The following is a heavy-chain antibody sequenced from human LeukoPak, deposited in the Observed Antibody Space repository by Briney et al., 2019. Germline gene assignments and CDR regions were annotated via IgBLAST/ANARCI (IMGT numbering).Heavy chain of an antibody. CDR2: IYHRGNT. Sequence: NASETLSLTCTVSGYSISRGYYWGWIRQPPGKGLEWIGSIYHRGNTYYNPSLKSRVTISVDTSKNQFSLKLSSVTAADTAVYYCARAHDYYYYMDVWGKGTTVTVSS. V-gene: IGHV4-38-2*02. CDR1: GYSISRGYY. J-gene: IGHJ6*03. CDR3: ARAHDYYYYMDV.